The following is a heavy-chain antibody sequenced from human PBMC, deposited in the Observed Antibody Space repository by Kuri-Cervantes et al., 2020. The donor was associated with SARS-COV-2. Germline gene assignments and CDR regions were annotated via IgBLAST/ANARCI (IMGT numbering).Heavy chain of an antibody. J-gene: IGHJ4*02. V-gene: IGHV4-39*07. CDR2: IYYSGST. CDR1: GGSISSSSYY. Sequence: SETLSLTCTVSGGSISSSSYYWGWIRQPPGKGLEWIGSIYYSGSTYYNPSLKSRVTISVDTSKNQFSLKLSSVTAADTAVYYCARDLRYDDSGYYHPLTDWGQGTRVTVSS. CDR3: ARDLRYDDSGYYHPLTD. D-gene: IGHD3-22*01.